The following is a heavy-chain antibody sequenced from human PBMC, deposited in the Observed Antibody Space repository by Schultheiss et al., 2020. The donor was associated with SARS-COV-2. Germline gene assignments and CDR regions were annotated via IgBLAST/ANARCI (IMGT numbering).Heavy chain of an antibody. V-gene: IGHV3-69-1*01. CDR3: ARDIRLYYGSGEYYYYGMDA. CDR2: ISSSSTI. J-gene: IGHJ6*02. Sequence: GGSLRLSCAASGFTFSDYYMNWVRQAPGKGLEWVSSISSSSTIYYADSVKGRFTISRDNAKNTLYLQMNSLKTEDTAVYYCARDIRLYYGSGEYYYYGMDAWGQGTTVTVSS. D-gene: IGHD3-10*01. CDR1: GFTFSDYY.